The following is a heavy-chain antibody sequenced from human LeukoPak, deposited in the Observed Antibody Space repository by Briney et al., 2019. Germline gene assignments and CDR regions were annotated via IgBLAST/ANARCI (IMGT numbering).Heavy chain of an antibody. J-gene: IGHJ4*02. Sequence: SETLSLTCTVSGGSISSYYWSWIRQPPGKGLEWIGYIYYSGSAHYNPSLKSRVTISVDTSKNQFSLKVSSVTAADTAIYYSAGGTYYYFDYWGQGTLVTVSS. CDR2: IYYSGSA. V-gene: IGHV4-59*01. CDR1: GGSISSYY. D-gene: IGHD1-26*01. CDR3: AGGTYYYFDY.